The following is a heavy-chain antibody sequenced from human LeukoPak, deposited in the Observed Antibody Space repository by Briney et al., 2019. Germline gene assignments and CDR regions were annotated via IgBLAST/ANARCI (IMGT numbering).Heavy chain of an antibody. CDR3: AKRVGVAGTFGFYFDY. CDR2: ISGSGGST. J-gene: IGHJ4*02. Sequence: GGSLRLSCAASGFTFSSYAMSWVRQAPGKGLEWVSAISGSGGSTYYADSVKGRFTISRDNSKNTLYLQMNSLRAEDTAVYYCAKRVGVAGTFGFYFDYWGQGTLVTVSA. CDR1: GFTFSSYA. V-gene: IGHV3-23*01. D-gene: IGHD6-19*01.